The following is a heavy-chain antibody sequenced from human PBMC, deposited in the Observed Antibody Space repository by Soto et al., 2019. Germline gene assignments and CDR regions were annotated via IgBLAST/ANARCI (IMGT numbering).Heavy chain of an antibody. CDR3: ARLPACGGDCYFEY. CDR2: ISAYNGNT. Sequence: ASVKVSCKASGYTFTSYGISWVRQAPGQGLEWMGWISAYNGNTNYAQKLQGRVTMTTDTSTSTAYMELRSLRSDDTAVYYCARLPACGGDCYFEYWGQGTLVTVSS. CDR1: GYTFTSYG. V-gene: IGHV1-18*04. J-gene: IGHJ4*02. D-gene: IGHD2-21*02.